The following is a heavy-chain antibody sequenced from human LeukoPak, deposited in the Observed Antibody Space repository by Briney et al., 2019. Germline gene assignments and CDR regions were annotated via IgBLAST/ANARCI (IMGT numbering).Heavy chain of an antibody. V-gene: IGHV1-18*01. J-gene: IGHJ5*02. CDR2: ISAYNGNT. D-gene: IGHD3-10*01. Sequence: ASVKVSCKASGYTFTSYAMHWVRQAPGQGLEWMGWISAYNGNTNYAQKLQGRVTMTTDTSTSTAYMELRSLRSDDTAVYYCARVTMVRGVIITGRFDPWGQGTLVTVSS. CDR3: ARVTMVRGVIITGRFDP. CDR1: GYTFTSYA.